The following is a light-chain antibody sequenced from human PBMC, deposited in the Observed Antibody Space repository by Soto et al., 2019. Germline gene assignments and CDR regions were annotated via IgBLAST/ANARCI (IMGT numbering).Light chain of an antibody. Sequence: DIQMTQSPSSLSASVGDRVTITCRASQVISHDFAWYQQKPGKAPKRLIYAVSTLQSGVPSRFSGSGSGTEFTLTISSLQPEDLAAFFWLQHETYPRTFGQGTEVEFK. V-gene: IGKV1-17*01. J-gene: IGKJ1*01. CDR1: QVISHD. CDR3: LQHETYPRT. CDR2: AVS.